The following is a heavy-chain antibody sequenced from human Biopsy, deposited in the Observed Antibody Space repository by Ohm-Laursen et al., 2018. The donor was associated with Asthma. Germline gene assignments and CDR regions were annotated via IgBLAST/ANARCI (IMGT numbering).Heavy chain of an antibody. Sequence: GASVKVSCKASGYTFINNDINWVRQAPGQGLEWMGRINPNTGGTDYAQQFQGRVTMTRDTSISTAYMELNRLTSDDTAVYYCARLTYGSGSDYFDYWGQGALVTVSS. D-gene: IGHD3-10*01. CDR2: INPNTGGT. CDR3: ARLTYGSGSDYFDY. V-gene: IGHV1-2*06. J-gene: IGHJ4*02. CDR1: GYTFINND.